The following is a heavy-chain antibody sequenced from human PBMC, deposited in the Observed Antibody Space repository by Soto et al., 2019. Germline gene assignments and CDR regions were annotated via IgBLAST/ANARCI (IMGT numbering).Heavy chain of an antibody. D-gene: IGHD3-10*01. V-gene: IGHV3-23*01. CDR3: EKDERSSNGERDAIDP. CDR1: EFTFRNYA. CDR2: IDGSGGGA. J-gene: IGHJ5*02. Sequence: ELQLLESGGGLVQPGGSLRLSCADSEFTFRNYAMTWVRQAPGKGLEWVSSIDGSGGGAYYSDSVKGRFTVSRDGSQKTLYIQMSSLIVVDATIYYCEKDERSSNGERDAIDPWGQVTLDTVSS.